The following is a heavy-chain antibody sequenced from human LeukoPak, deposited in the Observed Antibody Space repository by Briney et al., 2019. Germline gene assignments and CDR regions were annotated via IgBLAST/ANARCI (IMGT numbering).Heavy chain of an antibody. CDR3: ARDFSEGAFDI. D-gene: IGHD3-10*01. Sequence: PSETLSLTCTVSGYSISSGYYWGWIRQPPGKGLEWIGSIYYTGSTYYNPSLKSRVTISIDTSKNQFSLRLSSVTAADTAVYYCARDFSEGAFDIWGQGTMVSVSS. J-gene: IGHJ3*02. V-gene: IGHV4-38-2*02. CDR1: GYSISSGYY. CDR2: IYYTGST.